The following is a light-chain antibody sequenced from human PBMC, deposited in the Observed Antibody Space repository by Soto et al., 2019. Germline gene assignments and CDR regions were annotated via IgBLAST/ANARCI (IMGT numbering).Light chain of an antibody. CDR1: QRISSW. CDR3: QQANNFPFI. CDR2: GAS. Sequence: DIQMTQSPSSVSASVGDRVTITCRASQRISSWLAWYQQKPGKAPRLLIYGASSLQSGAPSRFSGRGSGTDFTLTISTLQPEDLATYYCQQANNFPFIFGPGTKVDSK. V-gene: IGKV1-12*01. J-gene: IGKJ3*01.